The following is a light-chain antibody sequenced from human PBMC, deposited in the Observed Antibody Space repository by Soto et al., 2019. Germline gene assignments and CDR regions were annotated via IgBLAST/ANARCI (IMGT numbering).Light chain of an antibody. CDR3: CSYVRTYSFVV. CDR1: SSDVGGYNY. V-gene: IGLV2-11*01. J-gene: IGLJ2*01. CDR2: DVT. Sequence: QSALTQPRSVSGSPGHSVTISCTGTSSDVGGYNYVTWYQLLPDKAPKLIIYDVTRRPSGVPDRFSASRSGNTASLTISGLQAEDEAEYFCCSYVRTYSFVVFGGGTKLTVL.